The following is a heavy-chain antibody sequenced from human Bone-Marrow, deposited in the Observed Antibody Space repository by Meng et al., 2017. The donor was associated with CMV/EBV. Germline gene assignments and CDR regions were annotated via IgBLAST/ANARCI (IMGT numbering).Heavy chain of an antibody. CDR2: INSRGTTI. D-gene: IGHD1-26*01. J-gene: IGHJ3*02. V-gene: IGHV3-11*04. CDR1: GFTFSDYY. CDR3: AKDLTGDNAFDI. Sequence: GGSLRLSCAASGFTFSDYYMSWIRQAPGKGLEWVSVINSRGTTIHYADSVKGRFTISRDNSKNTLYLQMNSLRAEDTAVYYCAKDLTGDNAFDIWGQGTMVTVSS.